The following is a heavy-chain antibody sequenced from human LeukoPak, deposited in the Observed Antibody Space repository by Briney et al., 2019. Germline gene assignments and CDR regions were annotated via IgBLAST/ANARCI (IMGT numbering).Heavy chain of an antibody. CDR3: ASRYGSGSYFDY. V-gene: IGHV4-59*01. J-gene: IGHJ4*02. Sequence: SETLSLTCTVSGGSISSYYWSWIRQPPGKGLGWIGYIYYSGSTNYNPSLKSRVTISVDTSKNQFSLKLSSVTAADTAVYYCASRYGSGSYFDYWGQGTLVTVSS. CDR2: IYYSGST. D-gene: IGHD3-10*01. CDR1: GGSISSYY.